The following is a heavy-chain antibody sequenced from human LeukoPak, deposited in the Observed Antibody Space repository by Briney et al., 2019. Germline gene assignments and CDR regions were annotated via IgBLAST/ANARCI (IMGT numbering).Heavy chain of an antibody. D-gene: IGHD5-12*01. CDR3: ARAMRSGYDY. V-gene: IGHV3-48*02. CDR1: GFTFSNYG. J-gene: IGHJ4*02. Sequence: GGSLRLSCAASGFTFSNYGMNWVRQAPGKRPEWVSYISSGSDSIYYADSVKGRFTISRDNAENSLYLQMNSLRDEDTAVYYCARAMRSGYDYWGQGTLVTVSS. CDR2: ISSGSDSI.